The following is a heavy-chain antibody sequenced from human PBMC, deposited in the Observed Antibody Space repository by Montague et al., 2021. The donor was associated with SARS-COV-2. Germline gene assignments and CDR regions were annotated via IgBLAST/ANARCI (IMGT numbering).Heavy chain of an antibody. Sequence: SLRLSCAASGFTFRNYAMGWVRQAPGKGLEWVSAVSYTGGGTYYADSVKGRFTISRDNGRNSVHLQMNSLRAEDTALYYCAKDDGSGTFYNGLYENWGQGTRVTVSS. D-gene: IGHD3-10*01. V-gene: IGHV3-23*01. CDR3: AKDDGSGTFYNGLYEN. CDR2: VSYTGGGT. J-gene: IGHJ4*02. CDR1: GFTFRNYA.